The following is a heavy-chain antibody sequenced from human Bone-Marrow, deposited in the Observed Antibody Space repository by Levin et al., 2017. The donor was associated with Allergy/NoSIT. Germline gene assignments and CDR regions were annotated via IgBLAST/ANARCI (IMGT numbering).Heavy chain of an antibody. D-gene: IGHD3-10*01. V-gene: IGHV4-34*01. CDR1: CGSFRGYY. J-gene: IGHJ5*02. CDR2: INHSGST. Sequence: SQTLSLPCAVYCGSFRGYYWSWIRQPPGKGLEWIGEINHSGSTNYNPSLKSRVTISVDTSKNQFSLKLSSVTAADTAVYYCARAPHYYGSGANWFDPWGQGTLVTVSS. CDR3: ARAPHYYGSGANWFDP.